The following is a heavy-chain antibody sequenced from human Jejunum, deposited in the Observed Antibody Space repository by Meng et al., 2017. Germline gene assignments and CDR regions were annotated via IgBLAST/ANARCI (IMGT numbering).Heavy chain of an antibody. Sequence: PGPAPGRVMPSGTLALTCAVFGGSITSPKGWSWVRQTPGKGLEWIGEVFHSGTPNYNPSLMSRLTMSVDKSKNQFSLNLTSVTAADTAVYYCASRPVGIRTYYFDCWGQGTLVTV. D-gene: IGHD2-21*01. J-gene: IGHJ4*02. CDR3: ASRPVGIRTYYFDC. CDR2: VFHSGTP. CDR1: GGSITSPKG. V-gene: IGHV4-4*02.